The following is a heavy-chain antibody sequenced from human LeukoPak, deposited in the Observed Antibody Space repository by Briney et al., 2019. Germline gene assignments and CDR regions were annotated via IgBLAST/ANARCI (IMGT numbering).Heavy chain of an antibody. D-gene: IGHD3-3*01. CDR2: IYYSGST. CDR3: ARGLTIFGVGGYYYYMDV. CDR1: GGSISSYY. J-gene: IGHJ6*03. Sequence: SETLSLTCTVSGGSISSYYWSWIRQPPGKGLEWIGYIYYSGSTNYNPSLKSRVTISVDTSKNQFSLKLSSVTAADTAVYYCARGLTIFGVGGYYYYMDVWGKGTTVTVSS. V-gene: IGHV4-59*01.